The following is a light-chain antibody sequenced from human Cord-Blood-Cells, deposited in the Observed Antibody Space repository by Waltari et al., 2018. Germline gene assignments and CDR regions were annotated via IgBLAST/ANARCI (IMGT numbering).Light chain of an antibody. J-gene: IGKJ4*01. CDR1: QSVSSY. Sequence: EIVLTQSPATLSLSPGERATLPCRASQSVSSYLAWYQQKPGQAPRLLIYDASNRATGIPARFSGSGSGTDFTLTISSLEPEDFAVHYCQQRSNWLTFGGGTKVEIK. V-gene: IGKV3-11*01. CDR3: QQRSNWLT. CDR2: DAS.